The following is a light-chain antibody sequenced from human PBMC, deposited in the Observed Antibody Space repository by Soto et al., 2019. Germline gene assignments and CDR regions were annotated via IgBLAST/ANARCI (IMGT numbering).Light chain of an antibody. CDR1: GSDVGTYNR. Sequence: QSVLTQPPSVSGSPGQSVAISCTGTGSDVGTYNRVSWYQQPPGTAPKLMIYDVSDRPSGVPDRFSGSKSGNTASLTISGLQAEDEADYYCSSYTGSSTYVFGTGTKLTVL. CDR2: DVS. CDR3: SSYTGSSTYV. V-gene: IGLV2-18*02. J-gene: IGLJ1*01.